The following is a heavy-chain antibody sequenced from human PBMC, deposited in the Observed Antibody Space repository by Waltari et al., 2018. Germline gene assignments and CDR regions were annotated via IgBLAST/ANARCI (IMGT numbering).Heavy chain of an antibody. Sequence: EVQLVESGGGLFQLGGSLRLSCAASGFTFSSFWMGWVRQAPGKGLEWLANIRQDGSEKYYVDSVKGRFTISRDNAKNSLYLQMNSLRAEDTAVYYCARERDQYYYDSSGYYEGGNAFDIWGQGTMVTVSS. J-gene: IGHJ3*02. CDR3: ARERDQYYYDSSGYYEGGNAFDI. CDR2: IRQDGSEK. V-gene: IGHV3-7*01. D-gene: IGHD3-22*01. CDR1: GFTFSSFW.